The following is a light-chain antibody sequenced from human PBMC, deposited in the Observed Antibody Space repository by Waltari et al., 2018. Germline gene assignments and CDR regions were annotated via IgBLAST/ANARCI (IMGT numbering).Light chain of an antibody. CDR3: CSSAGSSTWV. Sequence: QSALTQPASVSGSPGQSITISCTGTSSDLGSYNLVSWYQQHPGKAPKLMIYEDYKRPSGVSSRFPGSKSGNTASLTISGLQAEDEADYYCCSSAGSSTWVFGGGTKLTVL. J-gene: IGLJ3*02. CDR2: EDY. CDR1: SSDLGSYNL. V-gene: IGLV2-23*01.